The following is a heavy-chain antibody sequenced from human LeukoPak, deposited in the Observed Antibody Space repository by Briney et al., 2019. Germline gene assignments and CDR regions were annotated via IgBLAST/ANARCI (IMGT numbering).Heavy chain of an antibody. J-gene: IGHJ4*02. CDR2: MNPNSGNT. CDR3: ARVDSSSWGDNYFDY. Sequence: ASVTVSFKCSGYTFTRYDSNWVRPATGQGGEGMGWMNPNSGNTGYAQKFQGRVTMTRNTSISTAYMELSSLRSEDTAVYYCARVDSSSWGDNYFDYWGQGTLVTVSS. V-gene: IGHV1-8*01. D-gene: IGHD6-13*01. CDR1: GYTFTRYD.